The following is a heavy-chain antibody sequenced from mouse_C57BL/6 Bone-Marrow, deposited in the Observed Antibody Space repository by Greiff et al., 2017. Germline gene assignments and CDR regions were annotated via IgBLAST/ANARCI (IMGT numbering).Heavy chain of an antibody. CDR3: TRDTYSTSYAMDY. Sequence: EVKLVESGEGLVKPGGSLKLSCAASGFTFSSYAMSWVRQTPEKRLEWVAYISSGGDYIYYADTVKGRFTISRDNARNTLYLQMSSLKSEDTAMYYCTRDTYSTSYAMDYWGQGPSATVSS. CDR2: ISSGGDYI. V-gene: IGHV5-9-1*02. CDR1: GFTFSSYA. J-gene: IGHJ4*01. D-gene: IGHD2-5*01.